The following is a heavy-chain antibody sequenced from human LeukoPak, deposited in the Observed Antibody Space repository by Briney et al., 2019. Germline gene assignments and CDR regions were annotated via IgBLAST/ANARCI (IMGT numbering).Heavy chain of an antibody. Sequence: PSETLSLTCTVSGGSISGYYWSWIRQPPGKGLEWIGYIYYSGSTNYNPSLKSRVTISVDTSKNQFPLKLSSVTAADTAVYYCARSEVNSSGWYGGDYWGQGTLVTVSS. D-gene: IGHD6-19*01. J-gene: IGHJ4*02. CDR1: GGSISGYY. CDR3: ARSEVNSSGWYGGDY. CDR2: IYYSGST. V-gene: IGHV4-59*01.